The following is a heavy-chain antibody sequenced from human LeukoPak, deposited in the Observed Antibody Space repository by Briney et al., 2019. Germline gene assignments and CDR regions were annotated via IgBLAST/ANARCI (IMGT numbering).Heavy chain of an antibody. J-gene: IGHJ4*02. D-gene: IGHD1-26*01. V-gene: IGHV3-23*01. CDR1: GFIFSNNI. Sequence: GGSLRLSCAASGFIFSNNIMNRVRQAPGKGLEWVSVISADGGDIYYADSVNGRFTISRDNSKNTLHLQMDSLRAEDTAVYYCAKDPPHSDKSIYSDNSWGQGTLVTVSS. CDR2: ISADGGDI. CDR3: AKDPPHSDKSIYSDNS.